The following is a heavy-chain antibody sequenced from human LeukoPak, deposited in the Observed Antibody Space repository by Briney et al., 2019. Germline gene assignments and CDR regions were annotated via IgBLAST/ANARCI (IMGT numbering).Heavy chain of an antibody. J-gene: IGHJ4*02. CDR2: ISDDGSCT. CDR1: GFTFSSYW. Sequence: GRYLRLSYAASGFTFSSYWMHWVRQAPGKGLVWVSRISDDGSCTTNANSVKGRFTISRDNAKNTVYLQMNSLGVEDTAVYYCARDCGASSCDYWGQGSLVTFSS. D-gene: IGHD2-15*01. V-gene: IGHV3-74*01. CDR3: ARDCGASSCDY.